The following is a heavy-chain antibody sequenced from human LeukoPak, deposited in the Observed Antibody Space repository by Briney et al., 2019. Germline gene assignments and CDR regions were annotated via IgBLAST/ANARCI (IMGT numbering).Heavy chain of an antibody. CDR2: IYYSGST. CDR3: ARVYYGSSGYPPNWYFDL. CDR1: GGSISSSSYY. D-gene: IGHD3-22*01. Sequence: SETLSLTCTVSGGSISSSSYYWGWIRQPPGKGLEWIGSIYYSGSTYYNPSLKSRVTISVDTSKNQFSLKLSSVTAADTAVYYCARVYYGSSGYPPNWYFDLWGRGTLVTVSS. V-gene: IGHV4-39*07. J-gene: IGHJ2*01.